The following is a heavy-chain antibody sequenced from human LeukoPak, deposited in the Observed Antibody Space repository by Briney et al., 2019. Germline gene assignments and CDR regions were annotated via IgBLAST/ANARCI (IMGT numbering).Heavy chain of an antibody. D-gene: IGHD6-19*01. CDR2: ISWNSGSI. CDR3: AKGTSIAVAGRLSDAFDI. Sequence: PGGSLRLSCAASGFTFDDYAMHWARQAPGKGLEWVSGISWNSGSIGYADSVKGRFTISRDNAKDSLYLQMNSLRAEDTALYYCAKGTSIAVAGRLSDAFDIWGQGTMVTVSS. V-gene: IGHV3-9*01. CDR1: GFTFDDYA. J-gene: IGHJ3*02.